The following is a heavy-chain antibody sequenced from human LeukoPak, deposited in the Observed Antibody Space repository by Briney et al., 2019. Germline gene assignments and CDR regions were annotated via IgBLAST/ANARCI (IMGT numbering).Heavy chain of an antibody. V-gene: IGHV1-2*02. CDR3: ARPYCSSTSCYAGYYYGMDV. CDR1: GYTFTGYY. Sequence: GASVKVSCKASGYTFTGYYMHWVRQAPGQGLEWMGWINPNSGGTNYAQKFQGRVTMTRDTSISTAYMELSRLRSDDTAVYYCARPYCSSTSCYAGYYYGMDVWGQGTTVTVSS. D-gene: IGHD2-2*01. J-gene: IGHJ6*02. CDR2: INPNSGGT.